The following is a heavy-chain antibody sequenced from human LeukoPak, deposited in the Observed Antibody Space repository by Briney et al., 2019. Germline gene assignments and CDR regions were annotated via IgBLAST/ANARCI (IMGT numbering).Heavy chain of an antibody. CDR2: ISVSGGST. CDR3: ASKDFVLY. J-gene: IGHJ4*02. CDR1: GFTFSNSF. Sequence: GGSLRLSCAASGFTFSNSFLTWVRQAPGKGLEWVSAISVSGGSTYYADSVKGRFTISRDNSKNTLYLQMNSLRAEDTAVYYCASKDFVLYWGQGTLVTVSS. V-gene: IGHV3-23*01. D-gene: IGHD2-15*01.